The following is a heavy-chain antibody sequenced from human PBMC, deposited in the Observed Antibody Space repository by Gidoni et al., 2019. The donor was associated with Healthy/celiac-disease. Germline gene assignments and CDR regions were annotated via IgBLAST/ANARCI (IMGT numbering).Heavy chain of an antibody. Sequence: QVQLQESGPGLVKPSGTLSLTCAVSGGSIRSSNWRRWVRQPPGKGLEWIGEIYHSGSTNYNPSLKSRVTISVDKSKNQFALKLSSVTAADTAVYYCARVKYYYDSSGYLVDPSITNAFDIWGQGTMVTVSS. CDR2: IYHSGST. V-gene: IGHV4-4*02. D-gene: IGHD3-22*01. CDR3: ARVKYYYDSSGYLVDPSITNAFDI. J-gene: IGHJ3*02. CDR1: GGSIRSSNW.